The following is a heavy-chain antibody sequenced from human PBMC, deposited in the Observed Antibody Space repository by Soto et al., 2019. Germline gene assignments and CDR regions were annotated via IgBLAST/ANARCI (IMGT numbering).Heavy chain of an antibody. CDR3: ARELLWFGELSSWFDP. Sequence: PSETLSLTCTVSGGSISSYYWSWIRQPPGKGLEWIGYIHYSGSTNYNPSLKSRVTISVDTSKNQFSLKLSSVTAADTAVYYCARELLWFGELSSWFDPWGQRTLVTVSS. J-gene: IGHJ5*02. D-gene: IGHD3-10*01. CDR1: GGSISSYY. V-gene: IGHV4-59*01. CDR2: IHYSGST.